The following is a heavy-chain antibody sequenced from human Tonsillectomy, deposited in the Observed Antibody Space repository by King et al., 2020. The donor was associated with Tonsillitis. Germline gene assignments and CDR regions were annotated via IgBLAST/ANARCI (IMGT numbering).Heavy chain of an antibody. CDR3: ARVGRTYYSDSSGFDY. CDR2: INHSGST. CDR1: GGSFTGYY. Sequence: VQLQQWGAGLLKPSETLSLTCAVYGGSFTGYYWSWIRQPPGKGLEWIGEINHSGSTNYNPSLKSRVTISVDTSKNQFSLKLSSVTAADTAVYYCARVGRTYYSDSSGFDYWGQGTLVTVSS. V-gene: IGHV4-34*01. D-gene: IGHD3-22*01. J-gene: IGHJ4*02.